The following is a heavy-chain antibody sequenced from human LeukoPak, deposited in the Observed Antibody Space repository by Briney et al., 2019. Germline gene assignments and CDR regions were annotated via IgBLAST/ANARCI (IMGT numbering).Heavy chain of an antibody. CDR1: GFTFSSYS. CDR2: ISSSSSTI. V-gene: IGHV3-48*04. J-gene: IGHJ4*02. CDR3: ARGGSSSRRYFDY. Sequence: GGSLRLSCAASGFTFSSYSMNWVRQAPGKGLEWVSYISSSSSTIYYADSVKGRFTISRDNAKNSLYLQMNSLRAEDTAVYYCARGGSSSRRYFDYWGQGTLVTVSS. D-gene: IGHD6-6*01.